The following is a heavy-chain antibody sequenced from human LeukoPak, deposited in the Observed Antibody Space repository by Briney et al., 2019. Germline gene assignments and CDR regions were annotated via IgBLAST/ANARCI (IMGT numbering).Heavy chain of an antibody. CDR2: IYHSGST. J-gene: IGHJ3*02. CDR1: GYSISSGYY. D-gene: IGHD2-8*02. V-gene: IGHV4-38-2*02. CDR3: ARDVLGPMGVDAFDI. Sequence: SETLSLTCAVSGYSISSGYYWGWIRQPPGKGLEWIGSIYHSGSTYYNPSLKSRVTRSVDTSKNPFSLKLSSVTAADTAVYYCARDVLGPMGVDAFDIWGQGTMVTVSS.